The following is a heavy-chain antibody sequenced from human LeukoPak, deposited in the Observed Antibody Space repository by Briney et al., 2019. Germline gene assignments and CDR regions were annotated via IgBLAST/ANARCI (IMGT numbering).Heavy chain of an antibody. D-gene: IGHD1-7*01. CDR2: IWVDGSNK. CDR3: ARDPGNWNYSPTIYYMDV. V-gene: IGHV3-33*01. J-gene: IGHJ6*03. CDR1: GFTFSSYG. Sequence: GGSLRLSCAASGFTFSSYGMHWVRQAPGKGLGWVAVIWVDGSNKCYADSVKGRFTISRDNSKNTLYLQMNSLRAEDTAVYYCARDPGNWNYSPTIYYMDVWGKGTTVTVSS.